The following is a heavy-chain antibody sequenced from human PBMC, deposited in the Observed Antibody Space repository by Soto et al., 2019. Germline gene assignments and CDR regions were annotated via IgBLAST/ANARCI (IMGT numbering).Heavy chain of an antibody. D-gene: IGHD3-10*02. CDR1: GGSIISSNFY. CDR2: VEYGGST. CDR3: ARHVRGAVTMNWFDP. J-gene: IGHJ5*01. V-gene: IGHV4-39*01. Sequence: QLQESGPGLVKPSETLSLTCTVSGGSIISSNFYWGWIRQPPGKGLEWIGSVEYGGSTYDNPSLKSRVTLSADTSKNQFSLKLTSVTAADTAIYYCARHVRGAVTMNWFDPGATEPWSPSPQ.